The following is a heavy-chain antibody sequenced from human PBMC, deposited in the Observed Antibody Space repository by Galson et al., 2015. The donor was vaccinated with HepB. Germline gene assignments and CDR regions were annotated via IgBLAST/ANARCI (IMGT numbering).Heavy chain of an antibody. D-gene: IGHD6-19*01. CDR1: GFTFSGPA. Sequence: SLRLSCAASGFTFSGPAIHWVRQASGKGPEWVGRIRSKANNYATSYVPSLKGRFTISRYDSKNMAYLHMESLKTEDTAVYYCTRLGDFSGYSSRWGQGTLVTVSS. J-gene: IGHJ4*02. CDR2: IRSKANNYAT. V-gene: IGHV3-73*01. CDR3: TRLGDFSGYSSR.